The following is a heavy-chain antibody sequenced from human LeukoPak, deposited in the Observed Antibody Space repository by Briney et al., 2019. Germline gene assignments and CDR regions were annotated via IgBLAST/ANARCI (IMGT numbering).Heavy chain of an antibody. V-gene: IGHV3-23*01. CDR3: ARESITMIVVGSFDY. J-gene: IGHJ4*02. Sequence: GGSLRLSCAASGFTFRTYAMSWVRQAPGKGLEWVSGISGSGDRTYYAESVKGRFSISRDNSKNTVYLQMNSLRVEDTAVCYCARESITMIVVGSFDYWGQGTLVTVSS. CDR1: GFTFRTYA. CDR2: ISGSGDRT. D-gene: IGHD3-22*01.